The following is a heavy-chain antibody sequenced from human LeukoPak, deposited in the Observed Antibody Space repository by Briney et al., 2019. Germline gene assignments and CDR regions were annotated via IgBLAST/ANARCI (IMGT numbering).Heavy chain of an antibody. CDR3: ARDRVLLWFGELFG. CDR2: IYYSGST. V-gene: IGHV4-39*07. Sequence: SETLSLTCTVSGGSISSSSYYWGWIRQPPGKGLEWIGSIYYSGSTYYNPSLKSRVTISVDTSKNQFSLKLSSVTAADTAVYYCARDRVLLWFGELFGWGQGTLVTVSS. D-gene: IGHD3-10*01. J-gene: IGHJ4*02. CDR1: GGSISSSSYY.